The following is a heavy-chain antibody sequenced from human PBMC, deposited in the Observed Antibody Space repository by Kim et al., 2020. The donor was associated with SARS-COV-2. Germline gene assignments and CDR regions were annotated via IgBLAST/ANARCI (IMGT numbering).Heavy chain of an antibody. Sequence: ASVKVSCKASGYTFTSYYMHWVRQAPGQGLEWMGIIDPSGGSTSYAQKFQGRVTMTRDTSTSTVYMELSSLRSEDTAVYYCARGGAYYDILTGSAQYIHDAFDIWGQGTMVTVSS. CDR1: GYTFTSYY. D-gene: IGHD3-9*01. V-gene: IGHV1-46*01. CDR3: ARGGAYYDILTGSAQYIHDAFDI. J-gene: IGHJ3*02. CDR2: IDPSGGST.